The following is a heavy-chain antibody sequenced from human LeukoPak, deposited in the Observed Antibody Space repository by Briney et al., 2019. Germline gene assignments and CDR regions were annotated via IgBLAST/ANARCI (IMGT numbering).Heavy chain of an antibody. Sequence: GGSLRLSCAASGFTFSNYGMNWVRQAPGKGLEWVAVISYDGSNEYYVDSVRARFTISRDNSKNTLYLQMNSLRAEDTAVYYCAKEERDGYNSYYFDYWGQGTLVTVSS. CDR1: GFTFSNYG. CDR3: AKEERDGYNSYYFDY. V-gene: IGHV3-30*18. CDR2: ISYDGSNE. D-gene: IGHD5-24*01. J-gene: IGHJ4*02.